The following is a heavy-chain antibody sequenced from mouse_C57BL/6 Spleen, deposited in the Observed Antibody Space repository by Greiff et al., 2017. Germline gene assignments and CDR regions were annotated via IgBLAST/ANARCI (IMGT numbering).Heavy chain of an antibody. CDR2: IDPENGDT. D-gene: IGHD2-2*01. CDR3: TAIYYGYDAGDY. V-gene: IGHV14-4*01. CDR1: GFNIKDDY. J-gene: IGHJ2*01. Sequence: VQLQQSGAELVRPGASVKLSCTASGFNIKDDYMHWVKQRPEQGLEWIGWIDPENGDTEYASKFQGKATITADTSSNTAYLQLSSLTTEDTAVDYCTAIYYGYDAGDYGGKGTTLTVSS.